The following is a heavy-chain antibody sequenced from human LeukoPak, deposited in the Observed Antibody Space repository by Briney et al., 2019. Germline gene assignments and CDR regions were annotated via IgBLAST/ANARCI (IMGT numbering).Heavy chain of an antibody. J-gene: IGHJ2*01. CDR2: INHSGST. Sequence: PSETLSLTCAVYGGSFSGYYWSWIRQPPGKGLEWIGEINHSGSTNYNPSLKSRVTISVDTSKNQFSPKLSSVTAADTAVYYCARYSSSFWYFDLWGRGTLVTVSS. V-gene: IGHV4-34*01. CDR1: GGSFSGYY. D-gene: IGHD6-6*01. CDR3: ARYSSSFWYFDL.